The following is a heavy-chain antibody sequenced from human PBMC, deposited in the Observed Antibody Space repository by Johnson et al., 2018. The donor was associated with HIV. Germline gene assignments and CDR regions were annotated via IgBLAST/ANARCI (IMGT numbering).Heavy chain of an antibody. CDR1: GFTFCSYA. CDR2: ISSNGGST. D-gene: IGHD2-15*01. V-gene: IGHV3-64*04. Sequence: QVQLVESGGGLVQPGGSLRLSCAASGFTFCSYAMHWVRQAPGKGLEYVSAISSNGGSTYYADSVKGRLTISRDNSKNTLYLQMNSLRAEDTAVYYCARDHLRRSHAFDIWGQGTMVTVSS. J-gene: IGHJ3*02. CDR3: ARDHLRRSHAFDI.